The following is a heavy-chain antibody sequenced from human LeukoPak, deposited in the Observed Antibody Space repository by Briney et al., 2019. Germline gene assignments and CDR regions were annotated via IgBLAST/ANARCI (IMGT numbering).Heavy chain of an antibody. Sequence: ASVKVSCKASGYTFTGYYIHWVRQAPGQGLEWMGIINPSGGSTTYAQKFQGRVTMTRDTSTSTVYMELTSLRSEDTAVYYCARDLERDYYYMDVWGKGTTVTVSS. CDR2: INPSGGST. V-gene: IGHV1-46*01. CDR1: GYTFTGYY. J-gene: IGHJ6*03. D-gene: IGHD1-1*01. CDR3: ARDLERDYYYMDV.